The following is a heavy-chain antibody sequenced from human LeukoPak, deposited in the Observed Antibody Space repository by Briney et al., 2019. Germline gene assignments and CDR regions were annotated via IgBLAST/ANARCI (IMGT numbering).Heavy chain of an antibody. D-gene: IGHD2-21*02. V-gene: IGHV3-23*01. Sequence: GGSLRLSCVASGFTFSSYSMNWVRQAPGKGLQWVTGISGTDSGTYYTDSVKGRFTISRDNSKNTVYLQIDSLRAEDTAVYYCAKCMSGSGVCLNFDSWGQGILVTVSS. CDR3: AKCMSGSGVCLNFDS. CDR2: ISGTDSGT. CDR1: GFTFSSYS. J-gene: IGHJ4*02.